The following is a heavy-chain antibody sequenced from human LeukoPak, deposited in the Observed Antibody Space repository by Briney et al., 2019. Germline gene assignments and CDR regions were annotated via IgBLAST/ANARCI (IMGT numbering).Heavy chain of an antibody. J-gene: IGHJ4*02. D-gene: IGHD3-22*01. V-gene: IGHV1-46*01. Sequence: ASVKVSCKASGGTFSSYAISWVRQAPGQGLEWMGIINPSGGSTSYAQKFQGRVTMTRDTSTSTVYMELSSLRSEDTAVYYCARVHGSSGYSAVDYWGQGTLVTVSS. CDR2: INPSGGST. CDR1: GGTFSSYA. CDR3: ARVHGSSGYSAVDY.